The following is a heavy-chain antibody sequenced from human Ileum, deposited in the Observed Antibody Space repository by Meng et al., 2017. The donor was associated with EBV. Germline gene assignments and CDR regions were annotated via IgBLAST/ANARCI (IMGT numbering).Heavy chain of an antibody. J-gene: IGHJ4*02. V-gene: IGHV4-4*02. CDR3: ASSDYYRSDY. CDR1: GGSISRSDW. CDR2: TSHSGST. D-gene: IGHD3-22*01. Sequence: GQLQESGPGLVKPSETLSLTCPVPGGSISRSDWWSWVRQPPGKGLEWIGETSHSGSTNYSPSLKSRVTISLDKSKNQLSLKLNSVTAADTAVYYCASSDYYRSDYWGQGTLVTVSS.